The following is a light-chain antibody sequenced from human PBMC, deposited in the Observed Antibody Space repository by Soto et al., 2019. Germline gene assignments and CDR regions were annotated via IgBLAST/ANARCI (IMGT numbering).Light chain of an antibody. CDR3: CSYAGSYYG. V-gene: IGLV2-11*02. CDR1: SSDVGEENY. J-gene: IGLJ1*01. Sequence: QSALTQPPSASGSPGQSVTITCSGTSSDVGEENYVSWYQQHPGKAPKLMIYDVSKRPSGVPDRFSGSKSGNTASLTISGLHAEDEADDDCCSYAGSYYGFGTGTKVTVL. CDR2: DVS.